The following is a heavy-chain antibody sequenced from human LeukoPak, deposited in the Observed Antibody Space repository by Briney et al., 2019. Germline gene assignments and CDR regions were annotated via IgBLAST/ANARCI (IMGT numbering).Heavy chain of an antibody. CDR2: IYYRSKWYN. CDR3: SRRGPAGSSSSGMDV. CDR1: GDSVSSNSVA. Sequence: SQTLSLTCAIYGDSVSSNSVAWNWIRQSPSRGLEWLGRIYYRSKWYNDYAVSVKSRITINPDTSKNQFSLQLNSVTPEDTAVYYCSRRGPAGSSSSGMDVWGQGTTVTVSS. D-gene: IGHD6-6*01. J-gene: IGHJ6*02. V-gene: IGHV6-1*01.